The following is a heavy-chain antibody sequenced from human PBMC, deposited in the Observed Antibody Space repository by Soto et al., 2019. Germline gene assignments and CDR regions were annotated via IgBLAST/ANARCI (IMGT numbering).Heavy chain of an antibody. J-gene: IGHJ5*02. D-gene: IGHD3-16*01. CDR2: IESDGDT. Sequence: EVQLVESGGGLVQPGGSLRLSCTASGFTFSSHDMHWVRQVTGKGLEWVSGIESDGDTKCLASVKGRFSISRENAKNSLHLQMNSLRAEDTAVYYCARGGIEGVTWNWFDTWGQGTLVTVSS. CDR1: GFTFSSHD. CDR3: ARGGIEGVTWNWFDT. V-gene: IGHV3-13*01.